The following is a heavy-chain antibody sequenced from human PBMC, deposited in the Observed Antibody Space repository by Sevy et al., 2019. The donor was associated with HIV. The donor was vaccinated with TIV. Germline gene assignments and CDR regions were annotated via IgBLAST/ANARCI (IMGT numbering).Heavy chain of an antibody. CDR1: GFTFKNYE. D-gene: IGHD3-22*01. CDR3: ARVDASYDKGLDP. V-gene: IGHV3-48*03. J-gene: IGHJ5*02. CDR2: ISSSETTI. Sequence: GGSLRLSCEASGFTFKNYEMNWVRQAPGKGLEWISYISSSETTIDYADSVKGRFTVSRDNTKNSLYLQMNSLRAEDTAIYYCARVDASYDKGLDPWGQGTLVTVSS.